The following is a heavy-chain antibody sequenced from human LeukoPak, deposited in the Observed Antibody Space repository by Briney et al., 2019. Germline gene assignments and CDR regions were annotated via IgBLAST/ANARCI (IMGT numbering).Heavy chain of an antibody. CDR3: ARDVRRSSSSAKSYSNYLEP. CDR2: IYASGRT. V-gene: IGHV4-4*07. CDR1: GGSISSYY. D-gene: IGHD6-6*01. J-gene: IGHJ5*02. Sequence: PSETLSLTCTVSGGSISSYYWSWIRQPAGKGLEWIGRIYASGRTNYNPSLKSRVTISVDKSKNQFSLKLSSVTAADTAVYYCARDVRRSSSSAKSYSNYLEPWGQGTLVTVSS.